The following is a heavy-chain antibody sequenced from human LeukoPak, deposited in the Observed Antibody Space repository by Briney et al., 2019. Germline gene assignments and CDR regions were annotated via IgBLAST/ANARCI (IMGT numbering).Heavy chain of an antibody. CDR3: AKLPRPAGRDAFDI. V-gene: IGHV3-21*04. D-gene: IGHD3-10*01. CDR2: ISSSSSYI. Sequence: PGGSLRLSCAASGFTFSSYSMNWVRQAPGKGLEWVSSISSSSSYIYYADSLKGRFTISRDNAKNSLYLQMSSLRAEDTAVYFCAKLPRPAGRDAFDIWGQGTMVTVSS. CDR1: GFTFSSYS. J-gene: IGHJ3*02.